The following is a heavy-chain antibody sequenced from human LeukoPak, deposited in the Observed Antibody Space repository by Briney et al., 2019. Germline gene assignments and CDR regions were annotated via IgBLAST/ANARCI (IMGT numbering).Heavy chain of an antibody. CDR1: GYTSTSYG. Sequence: ASVKVSCKASGYTSTSYGISWVRQAPGQGLEWMGWTSAHDGNTISAQRFQGRVTMTTATSTGTAYMELRSLRSDDTAVYYCASRHYYASGTETGDYLDFWGQGILVTVSS. CDR2: TSAHDGNT. V-gene: IGHV1-18*01. CDR3: ASRHYYASGTETGDYLDF. J-gene: IGHJ4*02. D-gene: IGHD3-10*01.